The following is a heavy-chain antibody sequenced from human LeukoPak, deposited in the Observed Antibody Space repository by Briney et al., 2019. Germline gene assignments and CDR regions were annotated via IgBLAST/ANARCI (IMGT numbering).Heavy chain of an antibody. Sequence: GRSLRLSCAAPGFTFDDYAMHWVRQVPGKGLEWVSGISWNSGRIAYADSLKGRFTISRDNAKNSLYLEMNSLRPEDTAFYYCAKGHLAVAGGYYFDSWGQGTLVTVSS. CDR2: ISWNSGRI. CDR1: GFTFDDYA. V-gene: IGHV3-9*01. J-gene: IGHJ4*02. D-gene: IGHD6-19*01. CDR3: AKGHLAVAGGYYFDS.